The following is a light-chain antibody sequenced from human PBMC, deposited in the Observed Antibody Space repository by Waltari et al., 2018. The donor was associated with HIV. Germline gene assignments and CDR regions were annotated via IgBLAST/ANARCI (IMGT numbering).Light chain of an antibody. CDR3: QQFDTDPRT. CDR1: QDIGNF. J-gene: IGKJ2*02. CDR2: STS. V-gene: IGKV1-27*01. Sequence: DIQMTQSPTSLSASVGESVTITCRASQDIGNFLAWYQHKPGEAPKLLIYSTSNLQSGVSDRFSGSGSGTQFSLTITSLQADDAAIYYCQQFDTDPRTFGGGTKVEV.